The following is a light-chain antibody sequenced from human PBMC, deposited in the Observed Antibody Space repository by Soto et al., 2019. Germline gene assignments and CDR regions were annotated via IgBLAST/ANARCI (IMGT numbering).Light chain of an antibody. CDR2: GAS. Sequence: EIVMTQSPATLSVSPGGRATLSCGASQSISDTLAWYQQKPGQAPRLLIYGASTRAPGFPARFSGSGSGTDFNLTISSLQSEDFAVYYCQQYNNWPWTFGQGTKVDIK. V-gene: IGKV3-15*01. CDR3: QQYNNWPWT. J-gene: IGKJ1*01. CDR1: QSISDT.